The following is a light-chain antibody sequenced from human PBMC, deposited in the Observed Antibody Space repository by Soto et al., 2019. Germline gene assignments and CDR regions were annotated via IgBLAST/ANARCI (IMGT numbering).Light chain of an antibody. Sequence: QSVLTQPASVSGSPGQSITISCTGTSSDVGAYNFVSWHQQHPGKAPKLMIYNVYDRPSGISYRFSGSKSGNTASLTISGLQGEDAADYNCSAYTVSRTYVFGTGTKVTVL. V-gene: IGLV2-14*03. CDR2: NVY. CDR3: SAYTVSRTYV. CDR1: SSDVGAYNF. J-gene: IGLJ1*01.